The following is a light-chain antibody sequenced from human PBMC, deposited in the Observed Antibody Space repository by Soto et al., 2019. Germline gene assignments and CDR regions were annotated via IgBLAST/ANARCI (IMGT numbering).Light chain of an antibody. V-gene: IGLV1-40*01. Sequence: QSVLTQPPSVSGAPGQRVTFSCSGNSSNIGAGFDVQWYQQHPGKAPKLMIYEVSKRPSGVPDRFSGSKSGNTASLTVSGLQPEDEPDYYCSSYAGSNKSVFGTGTKVTVL. CDR3: SSYAGSNKSV. CDR2: EVS. CDR1: SSNIGAGFD. J-gene: IGLJ1*01.